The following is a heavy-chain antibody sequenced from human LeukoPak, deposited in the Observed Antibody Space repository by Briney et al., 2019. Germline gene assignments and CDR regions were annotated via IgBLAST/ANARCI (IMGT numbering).Heavy chain of an antibody. D-gene: IGHD3-16*02. CDR1: GHSLTSYY. V-gene: IGHV1-46*03. CDR2: INPSGGST. CDR3: TRTDYDYVWGSYRYSGHAFDI. J-gene: IGHJ3*02. Sequence: ASVKVSCKASGHSLTSYYMHWVRQAPGHGLEWGAIINPSGGSTRYAPKFQGRVTVTRDTSTSTVYMELSSLRSEDTAVYFCTRTDYDYVWGSYRYSGHAFDIWGQGTMVTVSS.